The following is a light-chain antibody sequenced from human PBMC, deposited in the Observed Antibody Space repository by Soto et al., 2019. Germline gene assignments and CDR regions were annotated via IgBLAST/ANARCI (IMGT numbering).Light chain of an antibody. J-gene: IGKJ1*01. Sequence: DVHMTHSPSTLSASVGDRVTITCRASQSISGWLAWYQQRPGKAPKLMIYKASTLETGVPSRFSGSGSGTEFTLTINNLQPDDFATYYCKQYDGYARTFGQGTKV. V-gene: IGKV1-5*03. CDR1: QSISGW. CDR2: KAS. CDR3: KQYDGYART.